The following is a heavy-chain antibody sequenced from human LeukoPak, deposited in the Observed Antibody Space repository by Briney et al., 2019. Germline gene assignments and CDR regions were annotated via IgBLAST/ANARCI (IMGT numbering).Heavy chain of an antibody. Sequence: GGSLRLSCAASGFTFSSYAMHWVRQAPGKGLEWVALISYDGSNKYHADSVKGRFTISRDNSQNTLFLQMNSLRAEDTAVYYCARATNYYYDSSGYAPDFDYWGQGTLVTVSS. CDR3: ARATNYYYDSSGYAPDFDY. CDR2: ISYDGSNK. J-gene: IGHJ4*02. V-gene: IGHV3-30*04. CDR1: GFTFSSYA. D-gene: IGHD3-22*01.